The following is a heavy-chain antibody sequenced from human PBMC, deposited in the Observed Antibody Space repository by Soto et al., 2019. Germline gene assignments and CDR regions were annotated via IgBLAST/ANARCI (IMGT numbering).Heavy chain of an antibody. CDR3: ARDAPLYCNGYTCYWGFDY. Sequence: EVQLVESGGGLVQPGGSLRLSCVASGSTFGSYWVSWVRQAPGKGLEWLAAIKEDGSANYYLDSVKGRFTISRDNAKNSLYLQMNSLRAEDTAVYYCARDAPLYCNGYTCYWGFDYWGQGTLVTVSS. CDR2: IKEDGSAN. V-gene: IGHV3-7*01. D-gene: IGHD2-15*01. CDR1: GSTFGSYW. J-gene: IGHJ4*02.